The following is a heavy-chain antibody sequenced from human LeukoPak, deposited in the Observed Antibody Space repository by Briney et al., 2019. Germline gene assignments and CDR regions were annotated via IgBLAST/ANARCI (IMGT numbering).Heavy chain of an antibody. J-gene: IGHJ4*02. CDR1: GFTVSSNY. CDR3: ATLHDYGDTSGY. D-gene: IGHD4-17*01. V-gene: IGHV3-53*01. Sequence: GGSVRLSCAASGFTVSSNYMSWVRQAPGKGLEWVSVIYSGGSTYYADSVKGRFTISRDNSKNTLYLQMNSLRAEDTAVYYCATLHDYGDTSGYWGRGTLVTVSS. CDR2: IYSGGST.